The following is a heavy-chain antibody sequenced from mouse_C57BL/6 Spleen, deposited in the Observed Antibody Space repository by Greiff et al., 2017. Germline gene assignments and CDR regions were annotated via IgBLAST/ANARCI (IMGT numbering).Heavy chain of an antibody. Sequence: QVQLQQPGAELVRPGSSVKLSCKASGYTFTSYWMHWVKQRPIQGLEWIGNIDPSDSETHYNQKFKDKATLTVDKSSSTAYMQLNSLTSEDSAVYYCASLYDYDPGLFDYWGQGTTLTVSS. D-gene: IGHD2-4*01. CDR2: IDPSDSET. CDR3: ASLYDYDPGLFDY. J-gene: IGHJ2*01. CDR1: GYTFTSYW. V-gene: IGHV1-52*01.